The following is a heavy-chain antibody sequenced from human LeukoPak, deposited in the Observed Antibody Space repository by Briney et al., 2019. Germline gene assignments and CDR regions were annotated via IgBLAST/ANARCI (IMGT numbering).Heavy chain of an antibody. Sequence: PGRSLRLSCAASGFTFSSYGMHWVRQAPGKGLEWVAVIWYDGSNKYYADSVKGRFTISRDNSKNTLYLQMNSLRAEDTAVYYCARGGDFWSGFNWFDPWGQGTLVTVSS. CDR3: ARGGDFWSGFNWFDP. CDR1: GFTFSSYG. D-gene: IGHD3-3*01. V-gene: IGHV3-33*01. CDR2: IWYDGSNK. J-gene: IGHJ5*02.